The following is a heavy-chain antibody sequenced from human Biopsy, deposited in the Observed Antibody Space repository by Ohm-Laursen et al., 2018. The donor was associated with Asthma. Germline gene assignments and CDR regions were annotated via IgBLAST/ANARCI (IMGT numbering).Heavy chain of an antibody. CDR1: GYTFTSTVYG. CDR2: INSGDGNT. D-gene: IGHD3-9*01. V-gene: IGHV1-3*01. J-gene: IGHJ3*01. CDR3: ARTYYDFLTGQVNDAFAL. Sequence: ASVKVSCKAFGYTFTSTVYGFSWARQAPGHGLEWMGWINSGDGNTKYSQKFKGRVTITRDTSASTAYMDLRSLRSEDTAMYYCARTYYDFLTGQVNDAFALWGQGTMVTVSS.